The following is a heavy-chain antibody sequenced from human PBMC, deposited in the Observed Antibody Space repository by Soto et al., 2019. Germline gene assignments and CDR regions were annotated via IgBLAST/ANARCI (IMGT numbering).Heavy chain of an antibody. J-gene: IGHJ3*02. CDR1: GFTFSSYG. CDR3: ENQFTPHSSGGPDAFDI. V-gene: IGHV3-30*18. D-gene: IGHD6-19*01. Sequence: GGSLRLSCAASGFTFSSYGMHWVRQAPGKGLEWVAVISYDGSHEHYADSVKGRFTISRDNSKNTLYLQMNSLRAEDTAVYYFENQFTPHSSGGPDAFDIWGRGTMVNVS. CDR2: ISYDGSHE.